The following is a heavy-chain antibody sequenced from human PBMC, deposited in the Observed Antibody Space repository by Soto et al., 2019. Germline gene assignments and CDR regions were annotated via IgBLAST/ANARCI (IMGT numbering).Heavy chain of an antibody. CDR3: ARDGKGDYYLLTGYYNYYGMDV. J-gene: IGHJ6*02. Sequence: XSVKVSGTASGYRFTGYNLHWARQAPGQGLEWMGWINPNSGGTNYAQKFQGRVTMTRDTSISLAYMELSRLRSDDTAVYYCARDGKGDYYLLTGYYNYYGMDVWGQGTTVTVSS. CDR2: INPNSGGT. V-gene: IGHV1-2*02. CDR1: GYRFTGYN. D-gene: IGHD3-9*01.